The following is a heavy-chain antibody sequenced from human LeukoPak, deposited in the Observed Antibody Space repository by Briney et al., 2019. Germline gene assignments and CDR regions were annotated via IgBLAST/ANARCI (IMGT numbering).Heavy chain of an antibody. CDR1: GGSISSGDYY. CDR3: ARYYYDSSAFFDY. D-gene: IGHD3-22*01. Sequence: PSQTLSLTCTVSGGSISSGDYYWSWIRQPPGKGLEWIAYIYYSGSTYYNPSLKSRVTISVDTSKNQFSLKLSSVTAADTAVYYCARYYYDSSAFFDYWGQGTLVTVSS. V-gene: IGHV4-30-4*01. J-gene: IGHJ4*02. CDR2: IYYSGST.